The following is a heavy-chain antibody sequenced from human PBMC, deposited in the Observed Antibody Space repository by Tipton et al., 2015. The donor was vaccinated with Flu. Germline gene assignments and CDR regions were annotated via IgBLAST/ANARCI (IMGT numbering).Heavy chain of an antibody. CDR3: ARGPPGPSIRAYYFDI. D-gene: IGHD2-21*01. V-gene: IGHV4-59*01. Sequence: LRLSCTVSGGPIRGYYWNWIRQFPGKGLEWIGFVYYTGSTNYKSSLKSRVTISTDTSTNQVSLKMNSVIAADTAVYYCARGPPGPSIRAYYFDIWGQGALVTVSS. J-gene: IGHJ4*02. CDR2: VYYTGST. CDR1: GGPIRGYY.